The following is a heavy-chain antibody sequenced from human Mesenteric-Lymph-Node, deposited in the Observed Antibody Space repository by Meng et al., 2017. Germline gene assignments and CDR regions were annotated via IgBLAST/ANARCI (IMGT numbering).Heavy chain of an antibody. V-gene: IGHV4-30-4*01. Sequence: GQLQEPGPGMVKPSQTLSLTCTVSGGSISSGDYYWSWIRQPPGKGLEWIGCIYYSGSTYYNPSLKGRVTISVDTSKNQFSLNLSSVTAADTAVYYCARVGWRQWSFDLWGRGTLVTVPS. J-gene: IGHJ2*01. D-gene: IGHD5-18*01. CDR2: IYYSGST. CDR1: GGSISSGDYY. CDR3: ARVGWRQWSFDL.